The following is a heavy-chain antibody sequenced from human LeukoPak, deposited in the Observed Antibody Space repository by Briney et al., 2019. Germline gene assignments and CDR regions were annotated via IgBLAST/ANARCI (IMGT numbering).Heavy chain of an antibody. V-gene: IGHV3-48*03. CDR2: ISSSGSTI. CDR1: GFTFSSYE. Sequence: GGSLRLSCAASGFTFSSYEMNWVRQAPGKGLEWVSYISSSGSTIYYADSVKGRFTISRDNAKHSLYLQMNSLRAEDTAVYYCARVQGGSYPYYYYYMDVWGKGTTVTVSS. CDR3: ARVQGGSYPYYYYYMDV. D-gene: IGHD1-26*01. J-gene: IGHJ6*03.